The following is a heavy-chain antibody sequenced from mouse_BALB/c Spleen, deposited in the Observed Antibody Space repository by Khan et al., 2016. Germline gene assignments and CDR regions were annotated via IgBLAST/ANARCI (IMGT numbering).Heavy chain of an antibody. J-gene: IGHJ4*01. V-gene: IGHV5-17*02. CDR2: IRSGGNTT. CDR3: TCRIVTRDCYGMDY. CDR1: GFNFSSFG. D-gene: IGHD2-5*01. Sequence: EVELVESGGGLVQPGGSRKLSCAVSGFNFSSFGMHWVRQAPEKGLEWVAFIRSGGNTTYYAALVTGRCPIPGDNPKQTLFLLMTILSSETTAKSACTCRIVTRDCYGMDYWGRGTSVTVSS.